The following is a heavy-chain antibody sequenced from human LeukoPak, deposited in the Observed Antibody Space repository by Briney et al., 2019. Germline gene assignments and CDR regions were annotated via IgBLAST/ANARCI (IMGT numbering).Heavy chain of an antibody. CDR3: AKDRKWLGLPFDY. D-gene: IGHD6-19*01. Sequence: GGSLRLSCAASGFTFSSYAVSWVRQAPGKGLEWVSAISGSGGSTYYADSVKGRFTISRDNSKNTLYLQMNSLRAEDTAVYYCAKDRKWLGLPFDYWGQGTLVTVSS. V-gene: IGHV3-23*01. CDR1: GFTFSSYA. J-gene: IGHJ4*02. CDR2: ISGSGGST.